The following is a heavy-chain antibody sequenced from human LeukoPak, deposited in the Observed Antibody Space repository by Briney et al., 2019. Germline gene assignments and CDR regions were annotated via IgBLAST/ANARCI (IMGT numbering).Heavy chain of an antibody. CDR2: IFDSGNI. V-gene: IGHV4-31*03. D-gene: IGHD6-13*01. Sequence: PSQTLSLTCTVSFASISSGGYYWTWIRQHPGKSLEWIGYIFDSGNIYYNPSLKSRLTISVDTSENQFSLKLTSVTAADTAIYYCASSYNNSWYDYWGQGILVTVSS. J-gene: IGHJ4*02. CDR3: ASSYNNSWYDY. CDR1: FASISSGGYY.